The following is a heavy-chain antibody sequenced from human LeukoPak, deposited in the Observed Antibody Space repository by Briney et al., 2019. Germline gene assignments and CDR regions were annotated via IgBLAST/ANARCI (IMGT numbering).Heavy chain of an antibody. CDR3: ARQFSYYDFWSGYPFDY. Sequence: SETLSLTCTVSGGSISSSSYYWGWIRQPPGKGLEWIASIYYSGSTYYNPSLKSRVTISVDTSKTQFSLKLSSVTAADTAVYYCARQFSYYDFWSGYPFDYWGQGTLVTVSS. CDR1: GGSISSSSYY. CDR2: IYYSGST. V-gene: IGHV4-39*01. D-gene: IGHD3-3*01. J-gene: IGHJ4*02.